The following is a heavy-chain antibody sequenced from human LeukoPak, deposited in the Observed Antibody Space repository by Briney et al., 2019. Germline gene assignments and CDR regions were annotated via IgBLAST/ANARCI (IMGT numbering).Heavy chain of an antibody. CDR1: GFTFSSYA. J-gene: IGHJ4*02. CDR2: ISYDGSNK. Sequence: PGGSLRLSCAASGFTFSSYAMHWVRQAPGKGLEWVAVISYDGSNKYYADSVKGRFTISRDNSKNTLYLQMNSLGAEDTAVYYCARETGSAVGSTDSDYWGQGTLVTVSS. V-gene: IGHV3-30-3*01. CDR3: ARETGSAVGSTDSDY. D-gene: IGHD4-17*01.